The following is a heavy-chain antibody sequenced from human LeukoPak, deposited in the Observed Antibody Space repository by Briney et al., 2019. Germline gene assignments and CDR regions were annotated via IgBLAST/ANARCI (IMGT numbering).Heavy chain of an antibody. D-gene: IGHD6-13*01. CDR1: GFTLSSYS. V-gene: IGHV3-21*01. J-gene: IGHJ4*02. Sequence: GGSLRLSCAASGFTLSSYSMNWVRQAPGKGLEWVSFISTSSSYIYYADSVKGRFIISRDNARKSLYLQMNSLRAEDTAVYYCARDRAAAARQPVDYWGQGTLVTVSS. CDR2: ISTSSSYI. CDR3: ARDRAAAARQPVDY.